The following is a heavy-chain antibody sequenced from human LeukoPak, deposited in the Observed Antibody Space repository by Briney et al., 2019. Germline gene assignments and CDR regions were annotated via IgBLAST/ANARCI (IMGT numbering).Heavy chain of an antibody. J-gene: IGHJ5*02. CDR1: GGTFSSYA. V-gene: IGHV1-69*05. CDR2: IIPIFGTA. D-gene: IGHD1-26*01. Sequence: SVKVSCKASGGTFSSYAISWVRQAPGQGLEWMGGIIPIFGTANYAQKLQGRVTMTTDTSTSTAYMELRSLRSDDTAVYYCARDDFSGSYKWFDPWGQGTLVTVSS. CDR3: ARDDFSGSYKWFDP.